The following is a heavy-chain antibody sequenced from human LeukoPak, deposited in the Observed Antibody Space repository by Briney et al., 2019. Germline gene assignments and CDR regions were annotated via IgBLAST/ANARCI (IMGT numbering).Heavy chain of an antibody. D-gene: IGHD6-19*01. CDR1: GGSFSGYY. Sequence: SETLSLTCAVYGGSFSGYYWSWIRQPPRKGLEWIGEINHSGSTNYNPSLKSRVTISVDTSKNQFSLKLSSVTAADTAVYYCARGRLGYSSGWYRYAEYFQHWGQGTLVTVSS. CDR2: INHSGST. CDR3: ARGRLGYSSGWYRYAEYFQH. V-gene: IGHV4-34*01. J-gene: IGHJ1*01.